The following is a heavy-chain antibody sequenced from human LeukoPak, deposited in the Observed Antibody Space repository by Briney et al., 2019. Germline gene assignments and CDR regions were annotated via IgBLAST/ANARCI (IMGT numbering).Heavy chain of an antibody. Sequence: TGGSLRLSCAASGFTFDDYAMHWVRQAPGKGLEWVSFITGEGGGTYYADSVKGRFTISRDNSKHSLYLLMNSLRTEDTAFYYCARDKETSGWLNWGQGTLVTVSS. CDR1: GFTFDDYA. D-gene: IGHD6-19*01. V-gene: IGHV3-43*02. J-gene: IGHJ4*02. CDR2: ITGEGGGT. CDR3: ARDKETSGWLN.